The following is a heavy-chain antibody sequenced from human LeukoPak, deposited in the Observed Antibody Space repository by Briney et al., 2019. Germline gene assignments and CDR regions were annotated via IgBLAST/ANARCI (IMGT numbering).Heavy chain of an antibody. CDR3: AKDLLWFGEFSYYYYYYGMDV. CDR1: GFTFSSYA. J-gene: IGHJ6*02. V-gene: IGHV3-30-3*01. Sequence: GRSLRLSCAASGFTFSSYAMHWVRQAPGKGLEWVAVISYDGSNKYYADSVKGRFTISRDNSKNTLYLQMNSLRAEDTAVYYCAKDLLWFGEFSYYYYYYGMDVWGQGTTVTVSS. CDR2: ISYDGSNK. D-gene: IGHD3-10*01.